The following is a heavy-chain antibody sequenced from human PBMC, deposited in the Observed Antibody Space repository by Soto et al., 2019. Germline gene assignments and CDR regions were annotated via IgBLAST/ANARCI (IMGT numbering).Heavy chain of an antibody. D-gene: IGHD5-18*01. J-gene: IGHJ4*02. V-gene: IGHV1-18*01. CDR3: ASSLLVGYGLEGESD. CDR2: ISAYNGNT. Sequence: QVQLVQSGAEVKKPGASVKVSCKASGYTFTSYGISWVRQAPGQGLEWMGWISAYNGNTNYAQKLQGRVTLTTDTSTSTAYMELRSLRSDDTALYYCASSLLVGYGLEGESDWGQGTLVTVSS. CDR1: GYTFTSYG.